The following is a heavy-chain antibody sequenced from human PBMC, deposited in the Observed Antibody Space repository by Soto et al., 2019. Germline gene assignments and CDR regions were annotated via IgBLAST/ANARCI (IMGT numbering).Heavy chain of an antibody. Sequence: GGSLRLSCVASGFTFSNFAMHWVRQAPGKGLEWVAVISNDGSNKYYADSVKGRFIISRDNSKNTVYLQMNSLRAEGTAVYYCAKGKSSSSSPQYYYYGMDVWGQGTTVTVSS. CDR2: ISNDGSNK. CDR1: GFTFSNFA. J-gene: IGHJ6*02. D-gene: IGHD6-6*01. CDR3: AKGKSSSSSPQYYYYGMDV. V-gene: IGHV3-30*18.